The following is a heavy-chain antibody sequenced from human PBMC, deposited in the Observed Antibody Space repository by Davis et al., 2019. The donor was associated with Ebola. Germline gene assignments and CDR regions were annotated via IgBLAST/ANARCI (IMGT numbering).Heavy chain of an antibody. CDR1: GYTFTSYA. J-gene: IGHJ6*02. D-gene: IGHD3-3*01. CDR2: ISYDGSNK. V-gene: IGHV3-30-3*02. CDR3: AKDLTFWRGCMDV. Sequence: SCKASGYTFTSYAMHWVRQAPGKGLEWVAVISYDGSNKYYADSVKGRFTISRDNSKNTLYLQMNSLRAEDTAVYYCAKDLTFWRGCMDVWGQGTTVTVSS.